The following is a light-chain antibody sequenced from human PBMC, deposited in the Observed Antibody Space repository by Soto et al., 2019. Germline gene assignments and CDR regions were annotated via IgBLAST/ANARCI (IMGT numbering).Light chain of an antibody. CDR1: QTISSSY. J-gene: IGKJ2*01. CDR3: QQYGSSPPMYT. Sequence: EIVLTQSPGTLSLSPGERATLSCRASQTISSSYLAWYQQKPGQAPRLLISGASSRAPGIPDRFSGSGSGTDFTLTISRLEPEDFAVYYCQQYGSSPPMYTFGQGTKLEIK. CDR2: GAS. V-gene: IGKV3-20*01.